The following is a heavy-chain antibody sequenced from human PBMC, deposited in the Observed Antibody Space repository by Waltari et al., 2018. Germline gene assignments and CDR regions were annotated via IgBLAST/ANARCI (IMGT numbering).Heavy chain of an antibody. CDR3: ARGRLNGFDI. CDR2: TYYRSKWYN. V-gene: IGHV6-1*01. Sequence: QVELQQSGPGLVQPSQTLSLTCAISGDSVFSNGFVWNWIRQSPSRGLEWLGRTYYRSKWYNDYAVSGKSLITVIPATSKNHFSLQLNSMTPEDTAVYYCARGRLNGFDIWGQGTMVTVSS. CDR1: GDSVFSNGFV. J-gene: IGHJ3*02.